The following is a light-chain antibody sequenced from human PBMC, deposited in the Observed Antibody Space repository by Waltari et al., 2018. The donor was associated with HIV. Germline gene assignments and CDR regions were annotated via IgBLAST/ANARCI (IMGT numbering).Light chain of an antibody. CDR1: KLGNKY. J-gene: IGLJ3*02. CDR2: QDN. V-gene: IGLV3-1*01. CDR3: QAWDSGNVV. Sequence: SFELTQPPSVSVSPGQTASITCSGDKLGNKYACWYQHQACQSPVLVIYQDNKRPSGIPQRFSGSNSGNTATLTISGTQAMDEADYYCQAWDSGNVVFGGGTKLTVL.